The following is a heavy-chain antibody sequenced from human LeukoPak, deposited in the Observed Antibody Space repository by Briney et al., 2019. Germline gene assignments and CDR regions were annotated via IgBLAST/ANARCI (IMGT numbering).Heavy chain of an antibody. CDR1: GDSISPYV. CDR3: STNGGPYYFNS. CDR2: SVPFFGTA. Sequence: SAKVSCKAPGDSISPYVISWVRQAPGLGLEWMGGSVPFFGTAHYAPKFQGRVTLTRDDSTSSAYMELNSLRYDDTAVYFCSTNGGPYYFNSWGQGTQVTVSS. V-gene: IGHV1-69*05. J-gene: IGHJ4*02. D-gene: IGHD6-25*01.